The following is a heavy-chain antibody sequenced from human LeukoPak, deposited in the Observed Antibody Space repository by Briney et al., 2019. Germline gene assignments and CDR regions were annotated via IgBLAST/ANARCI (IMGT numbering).Heavy chain of an antibody. J-gene: IGHJ4*02. CDR3: AKGYDSSGYPSPDY. D-gene: IGHD3-22*01. V-gene: IGHV3-23*01. CDR1: GFTFTSYA. CDR2: ISGSGGSS. Sequence: PGGSLRLSCAASGFTFTSYAMSWVRQAPGKGLEWVSAISGSGGSSYYADSVKGRFTISRDNSKNTLYLQMNSLRAEDTAVYYCAKGYDSSGYPSPDYWGQGTLVTVSS.